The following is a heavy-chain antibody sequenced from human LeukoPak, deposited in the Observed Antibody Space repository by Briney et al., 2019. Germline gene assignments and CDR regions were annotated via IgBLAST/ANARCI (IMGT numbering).Heavy chain of an antibody. CDR3: ANTLHTYCDGDCLGY. CDR2: ISSDGSST. CDR1: GFTFSRYW. J-gene: IGHJ4*02. V-gene: IGHV3-74*01. D-gene: IGHD2-21*02. Sequence: GGSLRLSCAASGFTFSRYWKHWVRQAPGKGLVWVSRISSDGSSTSYADSVKGRFTISRDNARNTLYLQMNSLTAEDTAVYYCANTLHTYCDGDCLGYWGQGTLVTVSS.